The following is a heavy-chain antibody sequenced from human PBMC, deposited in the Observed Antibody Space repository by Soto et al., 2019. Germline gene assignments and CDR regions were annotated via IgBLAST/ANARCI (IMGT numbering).Heavy chain of an antibody. V-gene: IGHV1-69*13. CDR2: IIPIFGTA. J-gene: IGHJ6*02. Sequence: SVKVSCKASGGTFSSYAISWVRQAPGQGLEWMGGIIPIFGTANYAQKFQGRVTITADESTSTAYMELSSLRSEDTAVYYCARDWLMGYCSGGSCYGEDYYYGMDVWG. CDR3: ARDWLMGYCSGGSCYGEDYYYGMDV. CDR1: GGTFSSYA. D-gene: IGHD2-15*01.